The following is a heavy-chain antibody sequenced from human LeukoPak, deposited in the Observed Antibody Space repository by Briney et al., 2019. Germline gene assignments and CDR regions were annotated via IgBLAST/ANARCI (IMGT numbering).Heavy chain of an antibody. Sequence: PSETLSLTCTVSGGSISSSIYYWGWIRQPPGKGLEWIGSIYYSGRTYYHPSLKSRVTISVDTSKNHFSLKLSSVTAADTAVFYCARPDSGKSSLDYWGQGTLVTVSS. D-gene: IGHD3-10*01. V-gene: IGHV4-39*02. CDR2: IYYSGRT. J-gene: IGHJ4*02. CDR3: ARPDSGKSSLDY. CDR1: GGSISSSIYY.